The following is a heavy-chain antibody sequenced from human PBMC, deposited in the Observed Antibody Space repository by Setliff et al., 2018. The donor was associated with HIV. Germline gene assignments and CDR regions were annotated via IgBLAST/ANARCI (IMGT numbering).Heavy chain of an antibody. V-gene: IGHV1-18*01. D-gene: IGHD3-10*01. Sequence: ASVKVSCKASGYTFTSYGISWVRQAPGQGLEWMAMMNPSGGKTTYGHKFQGRVTMTTDTSTSTAYMGLRSLRSDDTAVYYCARVVVRGVTFIAEYFQHWGQGTQVTVSS. CDR1: GYTFTSYG. CDR3: ARVVVRGVTFIAEYFQH. J-gene: IGHJ1*01. CDR2: MNPSGGKT.